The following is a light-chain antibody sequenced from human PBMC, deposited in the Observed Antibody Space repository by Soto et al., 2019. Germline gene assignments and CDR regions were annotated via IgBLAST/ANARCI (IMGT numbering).Light chain of an antibody. V-gene: IGLV6-57*04. CDR3: QSYDSSNPLV. J-gene: IGLJ2*01. CDR2: EDN. CDR1: SGSIASNY. Sequence: NFMLTQPHSVSESPGKTVTISCTRSSGSIASNYVQWYQQRPGSAPTTVIYEDNQRPSGVPDRFSGSIDSSSNSASLTISGLKTEDEADYYCQSYDSSNPLVFGGGTK.